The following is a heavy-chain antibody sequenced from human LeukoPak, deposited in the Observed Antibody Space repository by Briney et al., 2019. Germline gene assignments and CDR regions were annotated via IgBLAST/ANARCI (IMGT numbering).Heavy chain of an antibody. CDR2: ISGSSGTT. Sequence: GGSLRLSCAASGFTFSSYAMSWVRQTPGKGPEWVSAISGSSGTTYYADSVKGRFTISRDNSKNTLYLQMNSLRAEDTAVYYCARDISWCFDYWGQGTLVTVSS. J-gene: IGHJ4*02. V-gene: IGHV3-23*01. CDR1: GFTFSSYA. CDR3: ARDISWCFDY. D-gene: IGHD2-8*02.